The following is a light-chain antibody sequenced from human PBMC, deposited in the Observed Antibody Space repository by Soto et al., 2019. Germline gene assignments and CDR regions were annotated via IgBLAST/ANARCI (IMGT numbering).Light chain of an antibody. CDR1: QSVSSY. Sequence: EIGLSRSPATLSLSPGERATLSCRASQSVSSYLAWYQQKPGQAPRLLIYDASTRATGIPARFSGSGSGTDFTLTISSLEPEDFAVYYCQQRSNWPPFTFGQGTKVDIK. CDR3: QQRSNWPPFT. V-gene: IGKV3-11*01. CDR2: DAS. J-gene: IGKJ1*01.